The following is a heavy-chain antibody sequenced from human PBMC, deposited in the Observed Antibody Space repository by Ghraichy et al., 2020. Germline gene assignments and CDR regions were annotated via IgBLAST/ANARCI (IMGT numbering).Heavy chain of an antibody. CDR2: ISGSGGST. CDR3: AKPSYCGGDCYYYYYGMDV. D-gene: IGHD2-21*02. V-gene: IGHV3-23*01. CDR1: GFTFSSYA. J-gene: IGHJ6*02. Sequence: GGSLRLSCAASGFTFSSYAMSWVRQAPGKGLEWVSAISGSGGSTYYADSVKGRFTISRDNSKNTLYLQMNSLRAEDTAVYYCAKPSYCGGDCYYYYYGMDVWGQGTTVTVSS.